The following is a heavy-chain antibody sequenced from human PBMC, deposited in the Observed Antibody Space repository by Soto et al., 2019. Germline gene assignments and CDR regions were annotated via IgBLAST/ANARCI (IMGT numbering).Heavy chain of an antibody. J-gene: IGHJ6*02. Sequence: ASVKVSCKASGYTFTSYAMHWVRQAPGQRLEWMGWINAGNGNTKYSQKFQGRVTITRDTSASTAYMELSSLRSEDTAVYYCARDPGAVAGALIYYYYGMDVWGQGTTVTVSS. CDR1: GYTFTSYA. D-gene: IGHD6-19*01. CDR2: INAGNGNT. V-gene: IGHV1-3*01. CDR3: ARDPGAVAGALIYYYYGMDV.